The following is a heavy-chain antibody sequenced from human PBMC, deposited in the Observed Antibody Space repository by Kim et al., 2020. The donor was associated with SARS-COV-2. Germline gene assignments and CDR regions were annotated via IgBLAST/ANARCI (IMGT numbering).Heavy chain of an antibody. J-gene: IGHJ4*02. CDR3: ARGGTIFPAFPRYFDY. D-gene: IGHD3-3*01. Sequence: SVKSRITINPDTSKNQFSLQLNSVTPEDTAVYYCARGGTIFPAFPRYFDYWGQGTLVTVSS. V-gene: IGHV6-1*01.